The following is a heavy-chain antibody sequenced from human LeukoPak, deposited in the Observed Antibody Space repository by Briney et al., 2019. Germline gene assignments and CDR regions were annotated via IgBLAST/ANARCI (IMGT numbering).Heavy chain of an antibody. Sequence: SETLSLTCSVSGGSISTCYWSWIRQSPGKGLEWIGYIYYTGTTNYNPSLRSRVTISVDTSRNQFSLRLSSVTAADTAVYYCAREDPQTTVPEGMDVWGHGTTVIVSS. V-gene: IGHV4-59*01. CDR1: GGSISTCY. CDR2: IYYTGTT. CDR3: AREDPQTTVPEGMDV. D-gene: IGHD4-17*01. J-gene: IGHJ6*02.